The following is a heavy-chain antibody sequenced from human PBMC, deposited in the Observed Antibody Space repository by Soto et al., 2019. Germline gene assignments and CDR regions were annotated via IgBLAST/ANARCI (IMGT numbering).Heavy chain of an antibody. CDR2: IYYSGST. CDR1: GGSISSSSYY. J-gene: IGHJ4*02. CDR3: ARHKDDITIFGVVILHPFDY. Sequence: SETLSLTCTVSGGSISSSSYYWGWIRQPPGKGLEWIGSIYYSGSTYYNPSLKSRVTISVDTSKNQFSLKLSSVTAADTAVYYCARHKDDITIFGVVILHPFDYWGQGTLVTVSS. D-gene: IGHD3-3*01. V-gene: IGHV4-39*01.